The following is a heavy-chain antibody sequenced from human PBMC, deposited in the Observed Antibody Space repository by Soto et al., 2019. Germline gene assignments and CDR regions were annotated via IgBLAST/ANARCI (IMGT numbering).Heavy chain of an antibody. D-gene: IGHD3-9*01. CDR3: ARDKLRYFDWLLSNDPDPKNDAFDI. Sequence: ASVKVSCKASGYTFTSYGISWVRQAPGQGLEWMGWISAYNGNTNYAQKLQGRVTMTTDTSTSTAYMELRSLRSDDTAVYYCARDKLRYFDWLLSNDPDPKNDAFDIWGQGTMVTVSS. J-gene: IGHJ3*02. V-gene: IGHV1-18*01. CDR2: ISAYNGNT. CDR1: GYTFTSYG.